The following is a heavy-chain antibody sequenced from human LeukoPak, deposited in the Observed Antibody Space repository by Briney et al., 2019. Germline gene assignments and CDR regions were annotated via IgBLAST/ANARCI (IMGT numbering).Heavy chain of an antibody. D-gene: IGHD3-9*01. CDR2: ISGRDGST. CDR3: ARSLFWDILAPGAFDI. Sequence: GGSLRLSCAASGFTFSSFAMGWVRQAPGKGLQWVSSISGRDGSTYYADSVKGRFTISRDNAENSLYLQMNSLRAEDTAVYYCARSLFWDILAPGAFDIWGQGTMVTVSS. CDR1: GFTFSSFA. J-gene: IGHJ3*02. V-gene: IGHV3-23*01.